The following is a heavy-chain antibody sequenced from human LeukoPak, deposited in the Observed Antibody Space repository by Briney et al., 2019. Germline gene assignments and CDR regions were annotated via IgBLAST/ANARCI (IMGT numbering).Heavy chain of an antibody. D-gene: IGHD2-2*01. CDR2: LSYDGNNK. J-gene: IGHJ4*02. CDR1: GFTLSTYT. Sequence: GRSLRLSCAASGFTLSTYTMHWVRQAPGKGLEWVADLSYDGNNKYDADSVKGRFTVSRDSSKNTLYLQMNSLRAEDTAVYYCARSQGQLYCSTSSCYYFDYWGQGTLVTVSS. V-gene: IGHV3-30-3*01. CDR3: ARSQGQLYCSTSSCYYFDY.